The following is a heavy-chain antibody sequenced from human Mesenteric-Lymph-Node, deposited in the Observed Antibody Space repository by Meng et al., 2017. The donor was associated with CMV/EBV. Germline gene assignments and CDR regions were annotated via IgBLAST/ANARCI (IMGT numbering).Heavy chain of an antibody. J-gene: IGHJ4*02. V-gene: IGHV3-21*01. CDR3: ARGEARYCSSTSCYTFDY. D-gene: IGHD2-2*02. Sequence: GGSLRLSCAASGFTFINYYMNWVRQAPGKGLEWVSSISTGSTYIYYADSVKGRFTISRDNAKNSLYLQMSSLRAEDTAVYYCARGEARYCSSTSCYTFDYWGQGTLVTVSS. CDR2: ISTGSTYI. CDR1: GFTFINYY.